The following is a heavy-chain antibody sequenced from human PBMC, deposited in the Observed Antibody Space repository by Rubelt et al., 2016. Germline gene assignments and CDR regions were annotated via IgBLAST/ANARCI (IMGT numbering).Heavy chain of an antibody. Sequence: QVQLVQSGAEVKKPGSSVKVSCKASGGTFSSYAISWVRQAPGQGLEWMGGIIPIFGTANYAQKFQGRVTITADESTRSAYMELSSLRSEDTAVYYCARDKGWLATRGFQNWFDPWGQGTLVTVSS. D-gene: IGHD6-19*01. J-gene: IGHJ5*02. V-gene: IGHV1-69*01. CDR2: IIPIFGTA. CDR3: ARDKGWLATRGFQNWFDP. CDR1: GGTFSSYA.